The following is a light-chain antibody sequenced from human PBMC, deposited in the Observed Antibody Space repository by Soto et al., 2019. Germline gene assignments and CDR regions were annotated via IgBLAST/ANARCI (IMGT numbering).Light chain of an antibody. V-gene: IGKV1-5*03. Sequence: DIQMTQSPSTLSTSVGDRVTITCRASQSLSKWLAWYQQKPGKAPKLLIYQASNLEDGVPSRFSGSGSETEFTLTISSLQPDDFATYFCQQYNIFPLTFGGGTKVEIK. J-gene: IGKJ4*01. CDR3: QQYNIFPLT. CDR2: QAS. CDR1: QSLSKW.